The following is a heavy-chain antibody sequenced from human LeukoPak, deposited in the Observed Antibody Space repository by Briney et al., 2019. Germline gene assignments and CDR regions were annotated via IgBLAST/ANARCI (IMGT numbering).Heavy chain of an antibody. CDR1: GFTFSGYG. CDR2: ISYDGSNT. CDR3: ARDGTSEDSSGYYDLVY. J-gene: IGHJ4*02. D-gene: IGHD3-22*01. Sequence: PGRSLRLSCTASGFTFSGYGMHWVRQAPGMGLEWVAIISYDGSNTFYADSVKGRFTISRDNSKNTLYLQMNSLRAEDTAVYYCARDGTSEDSSGYYDLVYWGQGTLVTVSS. V-gene: IGHV3-30*03.